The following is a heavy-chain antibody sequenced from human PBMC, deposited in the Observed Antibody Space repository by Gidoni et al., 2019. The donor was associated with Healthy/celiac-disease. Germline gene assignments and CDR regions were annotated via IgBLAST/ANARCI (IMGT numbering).Heavy chain of an antibody. CDR3: AREDSSGYYEGPDGAFDI. CDR1: GGSISSYY. D-gene: IGHD3-22*01. V-gene: IGHV4-59*12. J-gene: IGHJ3*02. CDR2: IYYSGST. Sequence: QVQLQESGPGLVKPSETLSLTCTVSGGSISSYYWSWIRQPPGKGLEWIGYIYYSGSTNYNPSLKSRVTISVDTSKNQFSLKLSSVTAADTAVYYCAREDSSGYYEGPDGAFDIWGQGTMVTVSS.